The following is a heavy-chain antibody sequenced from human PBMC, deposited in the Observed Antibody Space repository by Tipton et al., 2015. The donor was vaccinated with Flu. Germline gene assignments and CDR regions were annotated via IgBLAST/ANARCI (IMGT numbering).Heavy chain of an antibody. CDR1: GFTFSSYW. CDR2: IKQDGSEK. Sequence: SLRLSCAASGFTFSSYWMSWVRQAPGKGLEWVANIKQDGSEKYYVDSVKGRFTISRDNAKNSLYLQMNSLRAEDTAVYYCARKGTLRGWYFNFFWFDPWGQGTLVTVSS. CDR3: ARKGTLRGWYFNFFWFDP. J-gene: IGHJ5*02. V-gene: IGHV3-7*01. D-gene: IGHD6-19*01.